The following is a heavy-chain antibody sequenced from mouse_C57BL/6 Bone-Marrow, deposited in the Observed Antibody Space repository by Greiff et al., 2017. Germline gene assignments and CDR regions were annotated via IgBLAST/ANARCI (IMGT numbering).Heavy chain of an antibody. CDR3: ARYPSYYGSGYYYAMDY. CDR1: GYTFTSYG. V-gene: IGHV1-81*01. D-gene: IGHD1-1*01. Sequence: QVQLQQSGAELARPGASVKLSCKASGYTFTSYGISWVKQRTGQGLEWIGEIYPRSGNTYYNEKFKGKATLTADKSASTAYMELRSLTSEDSAVYFCARYPSYYGSGYYYAMDYWGQGTSVTVSS. J-gene: IGHJ4*01. CDR2: IYPRSGNT.